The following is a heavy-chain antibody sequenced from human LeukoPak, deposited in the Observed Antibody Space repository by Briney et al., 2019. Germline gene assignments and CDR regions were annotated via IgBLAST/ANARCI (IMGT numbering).Heavy chain of an antibody. V-gene: IGHV1-8*01. D-gene: IGHD2-21*02. CDR1: GYTLTELS. J-gene: IGHJ6*03. CDR3: ARRAYCGGDCYSGTNYPKPLNYYYYYYMDV. CDR2: MNPNSGNT. Sequence: ASVKVSCKVSGYTLTELSMHWVRQAPGQGLEWMGWMNPNSGNTGYAQKFQGRVTMTRNTSISTAYMELSSLRSEDTAVCYCARRAYCGGDCYSGTNYPKPLNYYYYYYMDVWGKGTTVTISS.